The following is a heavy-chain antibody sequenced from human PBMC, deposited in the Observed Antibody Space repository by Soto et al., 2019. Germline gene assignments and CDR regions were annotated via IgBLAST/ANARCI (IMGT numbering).Heavy chain of an antibody. CDR1: GYTFTGYY. Sequence: ASVKVSCKASGYTFTGYYMHWVRQAPGQGLEWMGWINPNSGGTNYAQKFQGRVTMTRDTSISTAYMELSRLRSDDTAVYYCARDVIVVVPAATLGYYYYGMDAWGQGTTVTVSS. CDR2: INPNSGGT. J-gene: IGHJ6*02. V-gene: IGHV1-2*02. CDR3: ARDVIVVVPAATLGYYYYGMDA. D-gene: IGHD2-2*01.